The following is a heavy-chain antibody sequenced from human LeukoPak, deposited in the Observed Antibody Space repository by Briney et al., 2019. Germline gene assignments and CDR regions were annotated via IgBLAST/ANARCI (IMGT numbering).Heavy chain of an antibody. D-gene: IGHD3-10*02. CDR2: ISSSSSTI. CDR3: AELGITMIGGV. J-gene: IGHJ6*04. CDR1: GFTFSYYS. V-gene: IGHV3-48*04. Sequence: GGSLRLSCAASGFTFSYYSMNWVRQAPGKGLEWVSYISSSSSTIYYADSVKGRFTISRDNAKNSLYLQMNSLRAEDTAVYYCAELGITMIGGVWGKGTTVTISS.